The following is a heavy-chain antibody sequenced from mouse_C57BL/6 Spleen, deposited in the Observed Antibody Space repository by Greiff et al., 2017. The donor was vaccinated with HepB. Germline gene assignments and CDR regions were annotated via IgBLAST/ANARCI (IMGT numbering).Heavy chain of an antibody. CDR2: IYPGNSDT. D-gene: IGHD1-1*01. J-gene: IGHJ2*01. CDR3: TSGNTTVDFDY. V-gene: IGHV1-5*01. CDR1: GYTFTSYW. Sequence: VQLQQSGTVLVRPGASVTMSCKTSGYTFTSYWMHWVKQRPGQGLEWIGAIYPGNSDTSYNQKFKGKAKLTAVTSASTAYMELSSLTNEDSAVYYCTSGNTTVDFDYWGQGTTLTVSS.